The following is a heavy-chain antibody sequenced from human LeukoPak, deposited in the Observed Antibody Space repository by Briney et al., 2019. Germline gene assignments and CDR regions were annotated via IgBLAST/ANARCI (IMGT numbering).Heavy chain of an antibody. D-gene: IGHD1-26*01. CDR2: ISTKRGNT. CDR3: ARDGFIVGATADAFDI. J-gene: IGHJ3*02. V-gene: IGHV1-18*01. CDR1: GYTFTTNG. Sequence: ASVKVSCKASGYTFTTNGITWVRQAPGQGLEWMAWISTKRGNTIYAQRFQGRVTLTTDTATTTAYMELRGLRSDDAAVYYCARDGFIVGATADAFDIWGQGTMVTVSS.